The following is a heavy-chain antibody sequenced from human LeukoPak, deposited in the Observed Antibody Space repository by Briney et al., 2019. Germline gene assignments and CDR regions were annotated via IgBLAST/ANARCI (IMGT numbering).Heavy chain of an antibody. CDR2: MYSDGST. D-gene: IGHD4-17*01. CDR1: GFTFSSYA. CDR3: ARDYGPTPFDY. V-gene: IGHV3-53*01. J-gene: IGHJ4*02. Sequence: GGSLRLSCAASGFTFSSYAMTWVRQAPGMGLECVSVMYSDGSTFYADSVKGRFIMSRDNSKNTLYLQMNSLRAEDTAVYYCARDYGPTPFDYWGQGTLVIVSS.